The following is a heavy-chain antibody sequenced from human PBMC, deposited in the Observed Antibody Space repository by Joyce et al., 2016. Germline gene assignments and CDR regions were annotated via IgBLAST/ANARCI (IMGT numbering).Heavy chain of an antibody. D-gene: IGHD3-16*01. V-gene: IGHV3-21*01. CDR1: GSTFSSSS. J-gene: IGHJ6*02. CDR3: ARGGISYYYAMDV. Sequence: QLVESGGGVVKPGGSLRLSCEASGSTFSSSSMSWFRQAPGKGREWVAAISGTSYYIFHAETVRGRFTVSRDNAKKTLYLQMNSLRAEDSAVFHCARGGISYYYAMDVWGQGTTVTVSS. CDR2: ISGTSYYI.